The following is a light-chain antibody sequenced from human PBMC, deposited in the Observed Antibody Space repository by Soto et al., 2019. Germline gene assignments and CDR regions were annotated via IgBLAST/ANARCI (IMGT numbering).Light chain of an antibody. J-gene: IGKJ1*01. Sequence: EIVLTQSPATLSSFPGDRVTLSCRASQAVNTRLAWYQHRPGQAPRLLIYLASNRAAGVPARFSGSGSGTDFTLTISDVEPEEFAVYYCHQRQSWPLTFGQGTTVDI. CDR2: LAS. V-gene: IGKV3-11*01. CDR1: QAVNTR. CDR3: HQRQSWPLT.